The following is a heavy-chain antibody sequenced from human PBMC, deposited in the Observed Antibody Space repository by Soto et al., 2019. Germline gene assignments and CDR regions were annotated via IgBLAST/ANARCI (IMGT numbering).Heavy chain of an antibody. Sequence: PSETLSLTCTVSGGSISSYYWSWIRQPPGKGLEWIGYIYYSGSTNYNPSLKSRVTISVDTSKNQFSLKLSSVTAADTAVYYCARSRTMVRGVMRGNWFDPWGQGTLVTVS. V-gene: IGHV4-59*01. CDR3: ARSRTMVRGVMRGNWFDP. J-gene: IGHJ5*02. CDR1: GGSISSYY. CDR2: IYYSGST. D-gene: IGHD3-10*01.